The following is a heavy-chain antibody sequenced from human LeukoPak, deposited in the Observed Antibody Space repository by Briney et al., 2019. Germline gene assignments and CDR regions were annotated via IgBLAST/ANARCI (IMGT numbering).Heavy chain of an antibody. CDR1: GDSVSSNSAA. D-gene: IGHD3-22*01. CDR3: ARDLNRGIVAGYAFDI. Sequence: PSQTLSLTCAISGDSVSSNSAAWNWIRQSPSRGLEWLGRTYYRSKWYNDYAVSVKSRITINPDTSKNQFSLQLNSVTPEDTAVYYCARDLNRGIVAGYAFDIWGQGTMVTVSS. CDR2: TYYRSKWYN. V-gene: IGHV6-1*01. J-gene: IGHJ3*02.